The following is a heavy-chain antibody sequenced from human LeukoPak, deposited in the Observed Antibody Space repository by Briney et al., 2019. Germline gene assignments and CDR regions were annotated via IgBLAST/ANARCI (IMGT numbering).Heavy chain of an antibody. D-gene: IGHD6-6*01. CDR2: ISDSGGST. CDR1: GFTFSSYA. J-gene: IGHJ4*02. CDR3: AKDNSSSSFFDY. V-gene: IGHV3-23*01. Sequence: GGSLRLSCAASGFTFSSYAMSWVRQAPGKGLEWVSAISDSGGSTYYADSVKGRFTISRDNPKNTLYLQMNSLRAEDTAVYYCAKDNSSSSFFDYWGQGTLVTVSS.